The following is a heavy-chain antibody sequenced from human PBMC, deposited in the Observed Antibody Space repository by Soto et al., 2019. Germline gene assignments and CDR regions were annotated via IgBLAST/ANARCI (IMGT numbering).Heavy chain of an antibody. D-gene: IGHD6-19*01. J-gene: IGHJ6*03. CDR1: GYTFTSYG. CDR2: ISAYNGNT. V-gene: IGHV1-18*01. Sequence: ASVKVSCEASGYTFTSYGISWLQQSPGQGLEWMGWISAYNGNTNYAQKLQGRVTMTTDTSTSTAYMELRSLRSDDTAVYYCARDGSSGCIEVLSYYYYYMDVWGKGTTVTVSS. CDR3: ARDGSSGCIEVLSYYYYYMDV.